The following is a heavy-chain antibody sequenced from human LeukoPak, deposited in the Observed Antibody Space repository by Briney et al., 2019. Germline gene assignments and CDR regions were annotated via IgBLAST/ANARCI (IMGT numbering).Heavy chain of an antibody. D-gene: IGHD6-13*01. CDR2: THYSGST. J-gene: IGHJ4*02. V-gene: IGHV4-61*08. CDR3: ARGAAGTGAADY. CDR1: GGSISSSGYY. Sequence: SETLSLTCTVSGGSISSSGYYWAWIRQPPGKGLEWIGYTHYSGSTKYNPSLKSRLTISVDSSKNQFSLRLSSVTAADTAVYFCARGAAGTGAADYWGQGTLVTVSS.